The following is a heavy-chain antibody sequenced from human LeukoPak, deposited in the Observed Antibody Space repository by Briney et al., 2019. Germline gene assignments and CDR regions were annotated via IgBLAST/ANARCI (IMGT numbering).Heavy chain of an antibody. CDR1: GYPFTNYD. CDR3: AKQGNFVGSGSYSGNWFDF. CDR2: MNPNNGKT. D-gene: IGHD3-10*01. Sequence: ASVKVSCKASGYPFTNYDINWVRQAAGQGLEWMGWMNPNNGKTGYAQKFQGRVTMTRDTSIDTAYMELGSLTSEDTAVYYCAKQGNFVGSGSYSGNWFDFWGQGNLVTVSS. J-gene: IGHJ5*01. V-gene: IGHV1-8*01.